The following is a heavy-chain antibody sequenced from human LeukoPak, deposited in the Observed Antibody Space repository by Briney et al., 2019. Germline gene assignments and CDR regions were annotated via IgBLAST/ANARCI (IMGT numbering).Heavy chain of an antibody. J-gene: IGHJ6*02. CDR3: AKDYYGSGSYSRVDV. CDR1: GFTFDDYA. V-gene: IGHV3-9*01. D-gene: IGHD3-10*01. Sequence: PGRSLGLSCAASGFTFDDYAMHWVRQAPGKGLEWVSGISWNSGSISYADSVKGRFTISRDNAKNSLYLQMNSLRAEDTALYYCAKDYYGSGSYSRVDVWGQGTTVTVSS. CDR2: ISWNSGSI.